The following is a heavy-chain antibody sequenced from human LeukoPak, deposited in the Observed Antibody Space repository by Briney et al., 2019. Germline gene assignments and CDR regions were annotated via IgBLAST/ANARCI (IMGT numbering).Heavy chain of an antibody. CDR2: IKQDGNEK. Sequence: GGSQRLSCAASGFTFSDYWMTWVRQAPGKGLEWVANIKQDGNEKYYVDSVRGRFTISRDNAKKSLYLQMNSPRAEDTAVYYCARGSHYYDSGRYYYYGLDVWGQGTTVTVSS. D-gene: IGHD3-10*01. V-gene: IGHV3-7*03. J-gene: IGHJ6*02. CDR3: ARGSHYYDSGRYYYYGLDV. CDR1: GFTFSDYW.